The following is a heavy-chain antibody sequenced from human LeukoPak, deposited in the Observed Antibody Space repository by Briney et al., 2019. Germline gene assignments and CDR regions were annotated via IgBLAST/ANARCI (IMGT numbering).Heavy chain of an antibody. V-gene: IGHV3-23*01. CDR1: RFTFSSYA. CDR2: ISGSGGST. CDR3: AKESMITFGGVIAYFDY. D-gene: IGHD3-16*02. J-gene: IGHJ4*02. Sequence: GGSLRHSPAPSRFTFSSYAMSRVRQAPGKGLECVSAISGSGGSTYYADSVKGWFTISRDNSKNTLYLQMNSLRAEDTAVYYCAKESMITFGGVIAYFDYWGQGTLVTVSS.